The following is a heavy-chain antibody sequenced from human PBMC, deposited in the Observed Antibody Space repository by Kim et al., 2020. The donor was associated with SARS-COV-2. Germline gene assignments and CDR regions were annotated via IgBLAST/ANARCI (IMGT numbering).Heavy chain of an antibody. D-gene: IGHD3-3*02. CDR3: ASRIL. CDR2: IKPDGSEK. V-gene: IGHV3-7*01. J-gene: IGHJ4*02. Sequence: GGSLRLSCAVSEFPFSNDWTYWVRQAPGKGLEWVANIKPDGSEKYYVDSVKGRFSISRDNTKQLVYLQMNSLRVEDTAVYYCASRILGGQGTLVTVSS. CDR1: EFPFSNDW.